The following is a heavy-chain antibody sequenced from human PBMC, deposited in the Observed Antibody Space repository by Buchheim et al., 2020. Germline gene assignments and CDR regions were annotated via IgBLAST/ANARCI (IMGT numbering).Heavy chain of an antibody. Sequence: EVQLVESGGGLVQPGGSLRLSCAASGFTFSSYSMNWVRQAPGKGLEWVSYISSSSSTIYYADSVKGRFTISRDNAKTSLYLQMNSLRAEDTAVYYCARIALRKGWYFDLWGRGTL. CDR1: GFTFSSYS. V-gene: IGHV3-48*01. J-gene: IGHJ2*01. CDR3: ARIALRKGWYFDL. CDR2: ISSSSSTI.